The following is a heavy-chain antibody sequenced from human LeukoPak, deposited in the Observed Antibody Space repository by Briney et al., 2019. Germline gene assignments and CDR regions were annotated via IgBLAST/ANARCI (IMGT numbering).Heavy chain of an antibody. J-gene: IGHJ6*03. V-gene: IGHV4-59*01. CDR2: IYYGGST. D-gene: IGHD5-18*01. CDR1: GGSISNYY. Sequence: SETLSLTSTVSGGSISNYYWSWIRQPPGKGLEWIGYIYYGGSTNYNPSLKSRLTMSLGTSKNQFSLKLSSVTAADTAVYYCARTTEGGSTYGYFYYYYMDVWGKGTTVTISS. CDR3: ARTTEGGSTYGYFYYYYMDV.